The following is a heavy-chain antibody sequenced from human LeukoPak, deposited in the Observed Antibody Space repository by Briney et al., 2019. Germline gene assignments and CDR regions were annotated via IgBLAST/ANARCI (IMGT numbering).Heavy chain of an antibody. V-gene: IGHV4-34*01. CDR3: AREPYSSSSGFDY. J-gene: IGHJ4*02. Sequence: PSETLSLTCAVYGGSFSGYYWSWIRQPPGKGLEWIGEINHSGSTNYNPSLKSRVTISVDTSKNQFSLKLSSVTAADTAVYYCAREPYSSSSGFDYWGQGTLVTVSS. CDR1: GGSFSGYY. D-gene: IGHD6-6*01. CDR2: INHSGST.